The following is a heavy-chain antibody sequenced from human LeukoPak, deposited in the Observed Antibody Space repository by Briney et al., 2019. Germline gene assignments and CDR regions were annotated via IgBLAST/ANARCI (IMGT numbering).Heavy chain of an antibody. D-gene: IGHD2-2*01. CDR3: ARICSSTDCLIPD. V-gene: IGHV3-21*01. J-gene: IGHJ4*02. Sequence: GGSLRLSCVASGFTFSHYSMNWVRQAPGKGLEWVSSIRFTGSYIYYADSVKGRFTISRDDAKNLLSLQMISLRAEDTAVYYCARICSSTDCLIPDWGQGTLVTVPS. CDR2: IRFTGSYI. CDR1: GFTFSHYS.